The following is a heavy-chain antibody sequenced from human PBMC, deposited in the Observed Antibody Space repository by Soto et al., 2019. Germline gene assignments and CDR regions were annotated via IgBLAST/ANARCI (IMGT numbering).Heavy chain of an antibody. CDR2: IYWDDDE. CDR3: ARSVEALPVRGALDY. Sequence: QITLKESGPTLVKPTQTLTLTCTFSGFSLTTSGVGVGWIRQPPGKAPECLALIYWDDDERYSPSLQSRLTIXTDXSXTRVVLTMTHMGPVDTATYYCARSVEALPVRGALDYWGQGTLVTVSS. D-gene: IGHD6-6*01. V-gene: IGHV2-5*02. J-gene: IGHJ4*02. CDR1: GFSLTTSGVG.